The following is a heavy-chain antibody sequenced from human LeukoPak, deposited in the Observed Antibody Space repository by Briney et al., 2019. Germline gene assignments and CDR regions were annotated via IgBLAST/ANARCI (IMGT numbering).Heavy chain of an antibody. CDR1: GFTFSSYS. V-gene: IGHV3-48*04. CDR2: ISSSSSTI. CDR3: ARDTNYYDSSGYYGRGGFDY. D-gene: IGHD3-22*01. Sequence: GGSLRLSCAASGFTFSSYSMNWVRQAPGKGLEWVSYISSSSSTIYYADSVKGRFTISRDNAKNSLYLQMNSLRAEDTAVYYCARDTNYYDSSGYYGRGGFDYWGQGTLVTVSS. J-gene: IGHJ4*02.